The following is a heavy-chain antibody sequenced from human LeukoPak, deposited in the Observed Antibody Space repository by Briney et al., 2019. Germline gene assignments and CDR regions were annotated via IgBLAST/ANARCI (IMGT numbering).Heavy chain of an antibody. J-gene: IGHJ4*02. CDR1: GYTFTSYG. CDR2: ISAYNGNT. V-gene: IGHV1-18*01. D-gene: IGHD6-19*01. CDR3: ARGRSNLSGWYGPGYFDD. Sequence: ASVKVSCKASGYTFTSYGISWVRQAPGQGLEWMGWISAYNGNTNYAQKLRGRVTMTTDTSTSTAYMELRSLRSDDTAVYYCARGRSNLSGWYGPGYFDDWRQGTLVTLSS.